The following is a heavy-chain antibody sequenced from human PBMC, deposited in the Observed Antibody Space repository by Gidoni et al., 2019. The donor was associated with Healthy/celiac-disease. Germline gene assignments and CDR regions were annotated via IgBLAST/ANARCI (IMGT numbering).Heavy chain of an antibody. CDR1: GSPFRSHS. J-gene: IGHJ6*02. D-gene: IGHD5-18*01. Sequence: EVQLVESGGGLVKPGGSLRLSCAASGSPFRSHSMSWFRQAPGKGLECVSYISSSSSYIYYADSVKGRFTISRDNAKNSLYLQMNSLRAEDTAVYYCARDTYSQGYYYYGMDVWGQGTTVTVSS. CDR3: ARDTYSQGYYYYGMDV. V-gene: IGHV3-21*01. CDR2: ISSSSSYI.